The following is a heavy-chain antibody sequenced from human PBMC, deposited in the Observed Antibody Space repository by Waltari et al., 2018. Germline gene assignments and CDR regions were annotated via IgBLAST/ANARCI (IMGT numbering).Heavy chain of an antibody. Sequence: QLQLQESGPGLVKPSETLSLTCTVSGGSISSSSYYWGWIRQPTGKGLEWIGSIYYSGSTYYNPALNSRVTISLDTSKNQFSLKLSPLTAAHSAVYYCARYVIVAAAGTKGYFDYWGQGTPVTVSS. J-gene: IGHJ4*02. V-gene: IGHV4-39*07. CDR3: ARYVIVAAAGTKGYFDY. CDR1: GGSISSSSYY. D-gene: IGHD6-13*01. CDR2: IYYSGST.